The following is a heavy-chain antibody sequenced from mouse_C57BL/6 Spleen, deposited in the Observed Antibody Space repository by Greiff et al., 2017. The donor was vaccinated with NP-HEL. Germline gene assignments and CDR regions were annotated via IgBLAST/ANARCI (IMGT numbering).Heavy chain of an antibody. J-gene: IGHJ3*01. CDR3: AREIYYYAWFAY. D-gene: IGHD2-4*01. CDR1: GYSITSGYY. V-gene: IGHV3-6*01. Sequence: EVKLEESGPGLVKPSQSLSLTCSVTGYSITSGYYWNWIRQFPGNKLEWMGYISYDGSNNYNPSLKNRISITRDTSKNQFFLKLNSVTTEDTATYYCAREIYYYAWFAYWGQGTLVTVSA. CDR2: ISYDGSN.